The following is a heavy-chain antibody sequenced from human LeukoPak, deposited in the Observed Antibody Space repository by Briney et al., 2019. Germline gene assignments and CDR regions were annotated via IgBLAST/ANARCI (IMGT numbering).Heavy chain of an antibody. CDR2: INHDGST. V-gene: IGHV4-34*01. J-gene: IGHJ5*02. D-gene: IGHD2/OR15-2a*01. CDR1: GGSFRDYY. Sequence: SETLSLTCAVCGGSFRDYYWSWIRQPPGKGLEWIGEINHDGSTNYNPSLKSRVTMSIDASKSQFFLTLTPVTAADTAVYYCAREGAYSNFVNWFDTWGQGTLVTVSS. CDR3: AREGAYSNFVNWFDT.